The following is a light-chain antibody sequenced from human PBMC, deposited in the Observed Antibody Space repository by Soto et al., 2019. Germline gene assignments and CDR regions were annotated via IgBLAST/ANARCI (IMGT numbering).Light chain of an antibody. CDR2: AAS. CDR3: QQTYGSPRT. J-gene: IGKJ1*01. V-gene: IGKV1-39*01. CDR1: QSIRRS. Sequence: DIQMTQSPSSLSASVADRVTITCRASQSIRRSLNWYQQKPGKAPNLLIYAASSLQTGVPSRFTGSGSGTDFTLTISNLQPEDFAVYYCQQTYGSPRTFGQGTKVDIK.